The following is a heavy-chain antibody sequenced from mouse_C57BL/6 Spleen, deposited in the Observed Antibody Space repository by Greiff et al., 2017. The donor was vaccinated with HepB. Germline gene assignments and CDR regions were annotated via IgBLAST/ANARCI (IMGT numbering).Heavy chain of an antibody. CDR3: TRRENYGSSFDY. CDR1: GYTFTDYE. Sequence: VKLVESGAELVRPGASVTLSCKASGYTFTDYEMHWVKQTPVHGLEWIGAIDPETGGTAYNQKFKGKAILTADKSSSTAYMELRSLTSEDSAVYYCTRRENYGSSFDYWGQGTTLTVSS. J-gene: IGHJ2*01. V-gene: IGHV1-15*01. CDR2: IDPETGGT. D-gene: IGHD1-1*01.